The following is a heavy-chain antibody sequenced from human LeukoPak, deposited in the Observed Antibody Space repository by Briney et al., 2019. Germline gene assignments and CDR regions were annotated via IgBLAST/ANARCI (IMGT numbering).Heavy chain of an antibody. Sequence: PGGSLRLSCEASGFTFSTYWMGWVRQAPGKGLEWVANIKQDGSLKYYVDSVKGRFTISRDNAKNSLYLQMNSLRAEDTAVYYCVGHSDYWGQGTLVTVSS. CDR2: IKQDGSLK. V-gene: IGHV3-7*01. CDR1: GFTFSTYW. CDR3: VGHSDY. D-gene: IGHD3-16*01. J-gene: IGHJ4*02.